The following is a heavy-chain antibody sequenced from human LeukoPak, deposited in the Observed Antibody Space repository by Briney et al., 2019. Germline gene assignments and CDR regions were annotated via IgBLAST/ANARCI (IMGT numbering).Heavy chain of an antibody. V-gene: IGHV4-59*08. CDR2: IYYSGST. Sequence: SETLSLTCTVSGGSISSYYWSWIRQPPGKGLEWIGYIYYSGSTNYNPSLKSRVTISVDTSKNQFSLKLSSVTAADTAVYYCARGERYPNMDVWGQGTTVTVSS. CDR1: GGSISSYY. D-gene: IGHD2-15*01. J-gene: IGHJ6*02. CDR3: ARGERYPNMDV.